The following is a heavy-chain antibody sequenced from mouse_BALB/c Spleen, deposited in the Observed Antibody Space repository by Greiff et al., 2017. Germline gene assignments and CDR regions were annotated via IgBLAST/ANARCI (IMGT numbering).Heavy chain of an antibody. CDR3: ARTLYYGRSPYDFDY. CDR2: ISSGGST. Sequence: EVQGVESGGGLVKPGGSLKLSCAASGFTFSSYAMSWVRQTPAKRLEWVASISSGGSTYYTDSVKGRVTISRDNARNILYLQMSSLRSEDTAMYYCARTLYYGRSPYDFDYWGQGTTLTVSS. V-gene: IGHV5-6-5*01. CDR1: GFTFSSYA. D-gene: IGHD1-1*01. J-gene: IGHJ2*01.